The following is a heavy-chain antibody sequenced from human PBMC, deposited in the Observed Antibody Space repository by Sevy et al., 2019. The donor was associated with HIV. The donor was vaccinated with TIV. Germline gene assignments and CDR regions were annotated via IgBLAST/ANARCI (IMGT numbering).Heavy chain of an antibody. CDR2: ISLSGGDT. V-gene: IGHV3-23*01. Sequence: GALRLSCAASGFTFSTYAMTWVRQAPGKGLEWVSVISLSGGDTYYANSVKGRFTISRDNSKNTLYLQMNSLTAEDTAVYYCAKDRVSGTYYTGDFDYWGQGTLVTVSS. CDR3: AKDRVSGTYYTGDFDY. CDR1: GFTFSTYA. D-gene: IGHD3-10*01. J-gene: IGHJ4*02.